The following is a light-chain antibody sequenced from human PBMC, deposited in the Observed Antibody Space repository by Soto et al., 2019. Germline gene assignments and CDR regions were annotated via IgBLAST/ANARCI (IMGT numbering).Light chain of an antibody. Sequence: EIVMTQSPATLSVSPGERATLSCRASQNVYSNLAWYQQKPGQAPRLLISGASTRATGIPDRFSGSGSGTEFALTISSLQSEDFAVYYCQQYNNWPAITFGQGTRLEIK. V-gene: IGKV3-15*01. CDR3: QQYNNWPAIT. J-gene: IGKJ5*01. CDR1: QNVYSN. CDR2: GAS.